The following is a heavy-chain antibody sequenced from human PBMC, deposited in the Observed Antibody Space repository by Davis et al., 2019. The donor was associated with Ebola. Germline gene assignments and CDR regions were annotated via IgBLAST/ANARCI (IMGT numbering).Heavy chain of an antibody. CDR2: INHSGSA. CDR1: DGSFSAYY. CDR3: ARGRGGHITHNYYYAMDV. V-gene: IGHV4-34*01. D-gene: IGHD1-14*01. J-gene: IGHJ6*02. Sequence: PSETLSLTCAVYDGSFSAYYWSWIRQPPGKGLEWIGEINHSGSANYNPSLLSRVTISANTSKNQFSLRLSSVTAADTAVYYCARGRGGHITHNYYYAMDVWGQGTTVTVSS.